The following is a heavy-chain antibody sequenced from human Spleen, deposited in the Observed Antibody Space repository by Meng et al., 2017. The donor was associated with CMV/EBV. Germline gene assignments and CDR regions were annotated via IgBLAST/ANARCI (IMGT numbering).Heavy chain of an antibody. V-gene: IGHV3-7*01. Sequence: GGSLRLSCAASGFAFGTYWMSWVRQAPGKGLEWVANIKQDGSEKYYVDSVKGRFTISRDNAKNSLYLQMNSLRAEDTAVYYCAREGGDIVVVPAAPDPFASRGAFDIWGQGTMVTVSS. D-gene: IGHD2-2*01. CDR2: IKQDGSEK. CDR1: GFAFGTYW. CDR3: AREGGDIVVVPAAPDPFASRGAFDI. J-gene: IGHJ3*02.